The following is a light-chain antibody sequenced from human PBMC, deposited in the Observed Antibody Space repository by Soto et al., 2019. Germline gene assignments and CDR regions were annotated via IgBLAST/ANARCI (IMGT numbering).Light chain of an antibody. CDR1: SSDVGGYNY. V-gene: IGLV2-14*01. CDR3: QSYDSSLSYV. Sequence: QSVLTQPASVSGSPGQSITISCTGTSSDVGGYNYVSWYQQHPGKAPKLMIYAVTDRPSGVSSRFSGSKSGNTASLTISGLQAEDEADYYCQSYDSSLSYVFGTGTKVTVL. J-gene: IGLJ1*01. CDR2: AVT.